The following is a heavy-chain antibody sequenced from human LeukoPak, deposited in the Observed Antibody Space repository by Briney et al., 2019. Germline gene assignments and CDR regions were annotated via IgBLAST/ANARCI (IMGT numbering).Heavy chain of an antibody. V-gene: IGHV3-74*01. Sequence: VGSLRLSCAASGFTFNTYWMHWVRQGPGKGLVGVSRIDGDGSRASYADSVKGRFTISRDNAKNTLYLQMNSPRPEDTAVYFCVREAGGTYAFDVWGQGTMVTVSS. CDR1: GFTFNTYW. J-gene: IGHJ3*01. CDR3: VREAGGTYAFDV. D-gene: IGHD3-16*01. CDR2: IDGDGSRA.